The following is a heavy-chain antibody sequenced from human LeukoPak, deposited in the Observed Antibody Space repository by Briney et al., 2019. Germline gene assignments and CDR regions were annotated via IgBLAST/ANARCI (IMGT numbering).Heavy chain of an antibody. D-gene: IGHD2-2*02. CDR2: MNPNSGNT. Sequence: ASVKVPCKASGYTFTSHDINWVRQATGQGLEWMGWMNPNSGNTGYAQKFQGRVAITRNTSISTAYMELSSLRSEDTAVYYCARGGLGYCSSTSCYIIDYWGQGTLVTVSS. J-gene: IGHJ4*02. V-gene: IGHV1-8*03. CDR1: GYTFTSHD. CDR3: ARGGLGYCSSTSCYIIDY.